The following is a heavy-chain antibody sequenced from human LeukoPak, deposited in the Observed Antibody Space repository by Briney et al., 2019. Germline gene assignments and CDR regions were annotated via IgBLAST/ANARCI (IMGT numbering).Heavy chain of an antibody. CDR1: GGSISSGGYY. J-gene: IGHJ1*01. Sequence: SQTLSLTCTVSGGSISSGGYYWSWIRQHPGKGLEWIGYIYYSGSTYYNPSLKSRVTISVDTSKNQFSLKLSSVTAADTAVYYCARRRSYSSSWSQVYFQHWGQGTLVTVSS. V-gene: IGHV4-31*03. CDR2: IYYSGST. CDR3: ARRRSYSSSWSQVYFQH. D-gene: IGHD6-13*01.